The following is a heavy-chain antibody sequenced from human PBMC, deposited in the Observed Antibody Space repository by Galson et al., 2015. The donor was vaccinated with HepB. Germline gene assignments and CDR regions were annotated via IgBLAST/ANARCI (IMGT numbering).Heavy chain of an antibody. CDR1: GFTFSDYH. Sequence: SLRLSCAASGFTFSDYHMSWIRQAPGKGLEWVSYISISSSYTNYADSVKGRFTIYRDNAKNSLYLQMNSLRVEDTAVYYCARGGSGGRFDPWGQGTLVTVSS. CDR3: ARGGSGGRFDP. V-gene: IGHV3-11*06. J-gene: IGHJ5*02. D-gene: IGHD1-14*01. CDR2: ISISSSYT.